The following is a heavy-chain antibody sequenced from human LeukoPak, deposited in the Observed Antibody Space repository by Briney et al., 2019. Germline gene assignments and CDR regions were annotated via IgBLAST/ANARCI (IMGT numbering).Heavy chain of an antibody. V-gene: IGHV5-51*01. CDR3: ARRTPEYTNRWYFDL. CDR1: GYIFTSYW. D-gene: IGHD6-6*01. CDR2: IYPGDSDT. Sequence: GESLKISCKGSGYIFTSYWIGWVRQMPGKGPEWMGIIYPGDSDTRYSPSFQGQVTISADKSINTAFVQWSSLKASDTAIYYCARRTPEYTNRWYFDLWGRGTLVTVSS. J-gene: IGHJ2*01.